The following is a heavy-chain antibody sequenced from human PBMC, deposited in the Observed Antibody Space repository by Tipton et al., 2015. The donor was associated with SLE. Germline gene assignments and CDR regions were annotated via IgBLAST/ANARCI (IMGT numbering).Heavy chain of an antibody. Sequence: TLSLTCTVSGGSISSSSYYWGWIRQPPGKGLEWIGSIYYSGSTYYNPSLKSRVTISVDRSKNQFSLKLSSVTAADTAVYYCARAPANWASFDYWGQGTLVTVSS. V-gene: IGHV4-39*07. D-gene: IGHD7-27*01. J-gene: IGHJ4*02. CDR1: GGSISSSSYY. CDR2: IYYSGST. CDR3: ARAPANWASFDY.